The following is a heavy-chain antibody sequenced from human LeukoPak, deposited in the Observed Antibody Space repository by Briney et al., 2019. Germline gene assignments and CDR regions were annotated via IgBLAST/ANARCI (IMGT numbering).Heavy chain of an antibody. V-gene: IGHV1-2*02. CDR1: GYTFTDDY. J-gene: IGHJ6*03. CDR2: INPNSGGT. Sequence: GASLKVSCKASGYTFTDDYIHWVRQAPGQGLEWMGWINPNSGGTNYAQKFQGRVTMTRDTSISTAYMDLSRLSSDDTAVYYCARTPLYPEYYYYMDVWGKGATVTVSS. CDR3: ARTPLYPEYYYYMDV. D-gene: IGHD2-8*01.